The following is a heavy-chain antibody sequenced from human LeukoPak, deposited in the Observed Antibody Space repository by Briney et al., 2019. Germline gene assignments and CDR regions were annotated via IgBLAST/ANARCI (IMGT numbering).Heavy chain of an antibody. J-gene: IGHJ6*03. D-gene: IGHD5-12*01. Sequence: GGSLRLSCAASGFTFSSYGMHWVRQAPGKGLEWVAVISYDGSNKYYADSVKGRFTISRDNSKNTLYLQMNSLRAEDTAVYYCAKDANIVATIRYYYYYYMDVWGKGTTVTVSS. CDR3: AKDANIVATIRYYYYYYMDV. V-gene: IGHV3-30*18. CDR2: ISYDGSNK. CDR1: GFTFSSYG.